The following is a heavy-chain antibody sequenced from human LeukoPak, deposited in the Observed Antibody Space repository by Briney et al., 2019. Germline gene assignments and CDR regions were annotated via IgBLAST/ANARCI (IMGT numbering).Heavy chain of an antibody. Sequence: GGSLRLSCAASGFTFSSYAMHWVRQAPGKGLEWVAVISYDGSNKYYADSVKGRFTISRDNSKNTLYLQMNSLRAEDTAVYYCARESTTVKGYYYYGMDVWGQGTTVTVSS. D-gene: IGHD4-11*01. J-gene: IGHJ6*02. V-gene: IGHV3-30-3*01. CDR3: ARESTTVKGYYYYGMDV. CDR1: GFTFSSYA. CDR2: ISYDGSNK.